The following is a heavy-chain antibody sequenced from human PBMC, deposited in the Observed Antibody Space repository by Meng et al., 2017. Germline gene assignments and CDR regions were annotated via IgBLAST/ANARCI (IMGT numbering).Heavy chain of an antibody. CDR2: IYPGDSDT. D-gene: IGHD6-19*01. CDR1: GYSFTSYS. V-gene: IGHV5-51*01. J-gene: IGHJ1*01. Sequence: GESLKISCKGSGYSFTSYSIGWVRQMPGKGLEWMGIIYPGDSDTRYSPSFQGQVTISAEKSISTAYLQWSSLNASDTAMYYCARVEVRQQWLDTQYFQHWGQGTLVTVSS. CDR3: ARVEVRQQWLDTQYFQH.